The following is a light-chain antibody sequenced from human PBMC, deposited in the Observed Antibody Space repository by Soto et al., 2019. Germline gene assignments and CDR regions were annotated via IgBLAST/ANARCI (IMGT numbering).Light chain of an antibody. Sequence: DIQMTQSPSSVSASVGDRVTITCRASQGISSWLAWYQQKPGKAPKLLIYAASTLEVGVPSRFSGSGSGTHFTLAICSLQPEDFATYYCHQSNSFPFTFGQGTRLEMK. J-gene: IGKJ5*01. CDR3: HQSNSFPFT. CDR2: AAS. CDR1: QGISSW. V-gene: IGKV1-12*02.